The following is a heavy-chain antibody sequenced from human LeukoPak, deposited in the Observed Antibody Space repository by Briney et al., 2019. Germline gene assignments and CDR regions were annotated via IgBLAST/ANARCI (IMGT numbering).Heavy chain of an antibody. CDR2: IYYSGST. D-gene: IGHD3-22*01. V-gene: IGHV4-39*07. Sequence: SETLSLTCTVPGGSISSSSYYWGWIRQPPGKGLEWIGSIYYSGSTYYNPSLKSRVTISVDTSKNQFSLKLSSVTAADTAVYYCARTYYYDSSGYQARGDWYFDLWGRGTLVTVSS. J-gene: IGHJ2*01. CDR3: ARTYYYDSSGYQARGDWYFDL. CDR1: GGSISSSSYY.